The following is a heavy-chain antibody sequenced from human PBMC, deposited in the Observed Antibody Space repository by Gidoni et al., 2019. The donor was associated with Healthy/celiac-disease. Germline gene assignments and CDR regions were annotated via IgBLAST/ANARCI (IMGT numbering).Heavy chain of an antibody. J-gene: IGHJ5*02. CDR3: ARGIRVKTFDP. CDR1: GVSISSGGYS. V-gene: IGHV4-30-2*01. Sequence: QLQLQESGSGLVKPSQTLSLTCAVSGVSISSGGYSWSWIRQQPGKGLEWIGYSYHSGSTYYNPSLKSRVTISVDRSKNQFALKLSSVTAADTAVYYCARGIRVKTFDPWGQGTLVTVSS. CDR2: SYHSGST.